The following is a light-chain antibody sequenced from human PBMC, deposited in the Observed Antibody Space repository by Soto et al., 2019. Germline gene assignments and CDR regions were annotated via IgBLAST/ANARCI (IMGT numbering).Light chain of an antibody. J-gene: IGLJ1*01. V-gene: IGLV2-14*01. CDR1: SSDIDGYNY. CDR2: EVS. CDR3: SSYRTTSPCV. Sequence: QSVLTQPASVSGSPGQAITISCTGTSSDIDGYNYVSWYDHHPGKAPRLIIYEVSNRPSGVSIRFSGSKSGNTAFLTISGLQAEDEAHYYCSSYRTTSPCVFGTGTKVTVL.